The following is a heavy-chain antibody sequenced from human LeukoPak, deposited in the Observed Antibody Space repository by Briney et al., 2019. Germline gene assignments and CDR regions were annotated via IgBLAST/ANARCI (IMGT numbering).Heavy chain of an antibody. J-gene: IGHJ4*02. D-gene: IGHD6-13*01. V-gene: IGHV3-23*01. CDR3: ARGSTHSSSWWVVTAVPGYYFDY. CDR1: GFTFSSYA. Sequence: GGSLRLSCAASGFTFSSYAMGWVRQAPGKGLEWVSAISGSGGSTYYADSVKGRSTISRDNSKNTLYLQMNSLRAEDTAVYYCARGSTHSSSWWVVTAVPGYYFDYWGQGTLVTVSS. CDR2: ISGSGGST.